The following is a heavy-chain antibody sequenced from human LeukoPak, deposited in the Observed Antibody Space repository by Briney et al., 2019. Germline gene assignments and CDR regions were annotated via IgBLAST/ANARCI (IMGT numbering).Heavy chain of an antibody. D-gene: IGHD1-26*01. Sequence: SETLSLTCAVYGGSFSDYYWRWIRQPPGKGLEWIGEINQSGGTNYNPSPKSRVTISVDASKNQFSLKLSSVTAADTAVYYCARHFLSEVGATCDYWGQGTLVTVSS. CDR2: INQSGGT. CDR1: GGSFSDYY. J-gene: IGHJ4*02. CDR3: ARHFLSEVGATCDY. V-gene: IGHV4-34*01.